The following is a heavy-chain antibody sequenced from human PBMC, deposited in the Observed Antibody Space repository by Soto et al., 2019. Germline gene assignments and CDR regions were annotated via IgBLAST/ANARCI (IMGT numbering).Heavy chain of an antibody. CDR2: IYYSGST. CDR3: VRHADLTGDSVDAFDI. D-gene: IGHD7-27*01. Sequence: SETLSLTCTVSGGSISSYYWSWIRQPPGKGLEWIGYIYYSGSTNYNPSLKSRVTISVDTSKNQFSLKLSSVTAADTAVYYCVRHADLTGDSVDAFDIWGQGTMVTVSS. CDR1: GGSISSYY. J-gene: IGHJ3*02. V-gene: IGHV4-59*08.